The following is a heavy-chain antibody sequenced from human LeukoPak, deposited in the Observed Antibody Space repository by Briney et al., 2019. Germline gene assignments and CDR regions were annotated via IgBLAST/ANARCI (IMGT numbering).Heavy chain of an antibody. J-gene: IGHJ5*01. CDR3: ARVGTWIQLWFDY. CDR2: INHSGST. Sequence: SETLSLTCAVYGGSFSGYYWSWIRQPPGKGLEWIGEINHSGSTNYNPSLKSRVTISVGTSKNQFSLKLSSVTAADTAVYYCARVGTWIQLWFDYWGQGTLVTVSS. D-gene: IGHD5-18*01. CDR1: GGSFSGYY. V-gene: IGHV4-34*01.